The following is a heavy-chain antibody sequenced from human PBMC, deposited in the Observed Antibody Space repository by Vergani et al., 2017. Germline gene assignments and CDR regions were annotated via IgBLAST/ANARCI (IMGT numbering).Heavy chain of an antibody. CDR2: IYYSGST. CDR1: GRSISSYY. Sequence: QVQLQESGPGLVKPSETLSLTCTVSGRSISSYYWSWIRQPPGKGLEWIGYIYYSGSTYYNPFLKSRVTISVDTSKNQFSLKLSSVTAADTAVYYCARRRGYCSSTSCYAAYYFDYWGQGTLVTVSS. D-gene: IGHD2-2*01. CDR3: ARRRGYCSSTSCYAAYYFDY. V-gene: IGHV4-59*08. J-gene: IGHJ4*02.